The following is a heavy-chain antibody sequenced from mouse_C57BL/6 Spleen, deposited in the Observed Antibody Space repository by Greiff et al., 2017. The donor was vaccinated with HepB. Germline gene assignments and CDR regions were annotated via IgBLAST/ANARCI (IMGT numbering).Heavy chain of an antibody. CDR2: INPSTGGT. CDR3: ASRYYGSSPYFDY. Sequence: EVQGVESGPELVKPGASVKISCKASGYSFTGYYMNWVKQSPEKSLEWIGEINPSTGGTTYNQKFKAKATLTVDKSSSTAYMQLKSLTSEDSAVYYCASRYYGSSPYFDYWGQGTTLTVSS. V-gene: IGHV1-42*01. D-gene: IGHD1-1*01. J-gene: IGHJ2*01. CDR1: GYSFTGYY.